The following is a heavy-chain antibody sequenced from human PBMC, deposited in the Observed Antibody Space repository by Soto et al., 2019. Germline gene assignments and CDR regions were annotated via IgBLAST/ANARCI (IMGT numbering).Heavy chain of an antibody. J-gene: IGHJ5*02. CDR2: INPSGGST. CDR1: GYTFTSYY. D-gene: IGHD3-22*01. CDR3: ATAVGYYYDSSGYFWFDP. Sequence: GASVKVSCKASGYTFTSYYIHWVRQAPGQGLEWMGIINPSGGSTTYAQKFQGRVTMTEDTSTDTAYMELSSLRSEDTAVYYCATAVGYYYDSSGYFWFDPWGQGTLVTVSS. V-gene: IGHV1-46*01.